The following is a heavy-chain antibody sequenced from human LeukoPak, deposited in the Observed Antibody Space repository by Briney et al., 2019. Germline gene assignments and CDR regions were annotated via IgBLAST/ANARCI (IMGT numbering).Heavy chain of an antibody. CDR1: GGSFSGYY. V-gene: IGHV4-34*03. D-gene: IGHD6-19*01. CDR3: CGSGWFAGPFGY. CDR2: MHYSGST. J-gene: IGHJ4*02. Sequence: SETLSLTCAVYGGSFSGYYWGWIHQSPETGLEWIGSMHYSGSTYYNPSLNSRVTISVDTSKNQFSLKLTSVTAADTAVYYCCGSGWFAGPFGYWGQGALVTVSS.